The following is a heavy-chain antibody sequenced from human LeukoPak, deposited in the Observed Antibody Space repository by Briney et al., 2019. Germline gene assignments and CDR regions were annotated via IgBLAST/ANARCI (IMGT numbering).Heavy chain of an antibody. CDR2: ISPSNGDT. CDR1: GYTFTSYS. J-gene: IGHJ4*02. D-gene: IGHD4-23*01. CDR3: VRDSGWELRHFFFDD. Sequence: ASVKVSCKACGYTFTSYSINWVRRAPGQGLEWMGWISPSNGDTSYAQKVQDRVTMTTDTSTTTVYMELRSLGSDDTAIYYCVRDSGWELRHFFFDDWGQGTLVTVSS. V-gene: IGHV1-18*04.